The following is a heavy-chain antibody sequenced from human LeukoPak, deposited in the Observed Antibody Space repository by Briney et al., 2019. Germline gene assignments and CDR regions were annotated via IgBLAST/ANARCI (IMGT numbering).Heavy chain of an antibody. CDR1: GFSFSVYW. J-gene: IGHJ4*02. D-gene: IGHD2-2*01. CDR3: ARPGTVVPAAIDY. V-gene: IGHV3-7*01. Sequence: PGGSLRLSCAPSGFSFSVYWMTWVRQAPGKGQEWVANINQDGSEKYYVDSVKGRFTISRDNAKNSLYLQMNSLRAEDTAVYHCARPGTVVPAAIDYWGQGTLVTVSS. CDR2: INQDGSEK.